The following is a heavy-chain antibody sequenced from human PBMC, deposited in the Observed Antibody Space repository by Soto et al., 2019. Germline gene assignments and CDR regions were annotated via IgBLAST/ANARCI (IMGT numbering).Heavy chain of an antibody. Sequence: ASVKVSCKASGGTFSSYAMSWVRQAPGQGLEWMGWISAYNGNTNYAQKLQGRVTMTTDTSTSKAYMELRSLRSDDTAVYYCARGVFSGSLDYWGQGTLVTVSS. CDR3: ARGVFSGSLDY. CDR2: ISAYNGNT. V-gene: IGHV1-18*01. J-gene: IGHJ4*02. CDR1: GGTFSSYA. D-gene: IGHD1-26*01.